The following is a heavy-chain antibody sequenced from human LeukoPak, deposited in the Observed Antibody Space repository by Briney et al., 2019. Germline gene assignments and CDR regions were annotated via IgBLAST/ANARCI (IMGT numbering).Heavy chain of an antibody. J-gene: IGHJ4*02. CDR2: ISLGNSTM. CDR3: ARVGNGRSWDY. CDR1: GFTFSSFT. V-gene: IGHV3-48*02. D-gene: IGHD2-15*01. Sequence: GGSLRLSCAASGFTFSSFTMNWARQVPGKGLEWISYISLGNSTMLYADSVKGRFTISRDNAKNPLYLQMNSLRDDDTAVYYCARVGNGRSWDYWGQGTLVSVSS.